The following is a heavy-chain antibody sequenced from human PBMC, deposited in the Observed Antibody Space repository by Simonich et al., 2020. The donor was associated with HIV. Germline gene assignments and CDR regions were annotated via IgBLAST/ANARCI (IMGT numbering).Heavy chain of an antibody. CDR3: ARGRKITRTYKWFDP. Sequence: QVQLQQWGAGLLKPSETLSLTCAVYVRPFTAYYWTWIRQPPGKGLEWIGDINHSEYTNYNPSLKSRLTISIDTANNQFSLKLTSVTAADTAVYYCARGRKITRTYKWFDPWGQGTLVTVSS. J-gene: IGHJ5*02. CDR1: VRPFTAYY. CDR2: INHSEYT. D-gene: IGHD1-7*01. V-gene: IGHV4-34*01.